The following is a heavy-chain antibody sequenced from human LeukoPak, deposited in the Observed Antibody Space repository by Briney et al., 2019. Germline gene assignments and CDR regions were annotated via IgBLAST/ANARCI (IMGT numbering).Heavy chain of an antibody. CDR2: IYTSGST. J-gene: IGHJ4*02. V-gene: IGHV4-4*09. CDR3: ARRSSTRRWGAGTGYYFDH. CDR1: GGSISSYY. D-gene: IGHD2-2*01. Sequence: PSETLSLTCTVSGGSISSYYWSWIRQPPGKGLEWIGYIYTSGSTNYNPSLKSRVTISVDTSKNQFSLKLSSVTAADTAVYYCARRSSTRRWGAGTGYYFDHWGQGTPVTVSS.